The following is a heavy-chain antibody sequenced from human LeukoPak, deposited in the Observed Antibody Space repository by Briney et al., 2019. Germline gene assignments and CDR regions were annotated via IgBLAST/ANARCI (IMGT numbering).Heavy chain of an antibody. Sequence: ASVKVSCKASGYTFTSYAMNWVRQGPGQGLEWMGWINTNTGNPTYAQGFTGRFVFSLDTSVSTAYLQISSLKAEDTAVYYCARDLEFRSSWYPDYWGQGTLVTVSS. CDR1: GYTFTSYA. D-gene: IGHD6-13*01. J-gene: IGHJ4*02. CDR2: INTNTGNP. V-gene: IGHV7-4-1*02. CDR3: ARDLEFRSSWYPDY.